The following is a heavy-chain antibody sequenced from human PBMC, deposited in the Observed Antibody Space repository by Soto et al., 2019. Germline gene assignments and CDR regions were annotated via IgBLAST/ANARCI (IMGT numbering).Heavy chain of an antibody. J-gene: IGHJ3*02. D-gene: IGHD6-13*01. CDR3: AREIRYSSSWPDAFDI. V-gene: IGHV4-59*01. Sequence: SETLSLTCTFSGGSISSYYWSLIRQPPGKGLEWIGYIYYSGSTNYNPSLKSRVTISVDTSKNQFSLKLSSVTAADTAVYYCAREIRYSSSWPDAFDIWGQGTMVTVSS. CDR2: IYYSGST. CDR1: GGSISSYY.